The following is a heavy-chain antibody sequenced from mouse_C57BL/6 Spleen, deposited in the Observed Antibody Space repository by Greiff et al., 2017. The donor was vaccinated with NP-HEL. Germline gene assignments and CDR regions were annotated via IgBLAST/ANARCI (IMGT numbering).Heavy chain of an antibody. CDR1: GYAFSSSW. V-gene: IGHV1-82*01. Sequence: VQLQESGPELVKPGASVKISCKASGYAFSSSWMNWVKQRPGQGLEWIGRIYPGDGDTNYNGKFKGKATLTADKSSSTAYMQLSSLTSEDSAVYFCARSRGPMVDYFDYWGQGTTLTVSS. CDR2: IYPGDGDT. J-gene: IGHJ2*01. D-gene: IGHD2-2*01. CDR3: ARSRGPMVDYFDY.